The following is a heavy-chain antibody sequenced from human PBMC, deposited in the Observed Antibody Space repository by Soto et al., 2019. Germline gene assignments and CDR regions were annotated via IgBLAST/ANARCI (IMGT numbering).Heavy chain of an antibody. V-gene: IGHV3-11*01. Sequence: GGSLRLSCASSGLTCSDYYMSWIRQAPGKGLEWVSYISSSGSTIYYADSVKGRFTISRDNAKNSLYLQMNSLRAEDTAVYYCARSLPWFGEFGPHYFDYWGQGTLVTVSS. D-gene: IGHD3-10*01. CDR2: ISSSGSTI. CDR1: GLTCSDYY. CDR3: ARSLPWFGEFGPHYFDY. J-gene: IGHJ4*02.